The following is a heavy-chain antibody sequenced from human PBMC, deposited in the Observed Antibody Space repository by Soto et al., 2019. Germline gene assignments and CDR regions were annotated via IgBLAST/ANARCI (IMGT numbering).Heavy chain of an antibody. Sequence: PGGSLRLSCAASGFTFSSYAMHWVRQAPGKGLEWVAVISYDGSNKYYADSVKGRFTISRDNSKNTLYLQMNSLRAEDTAVYYCARVRAFWSGFLAWGQGTLVTVSS. J-gene: IGHJ5*02. CDR3: ARVRAFWSGFLA. CDR1: GFTFSSYA. D-gene: IGHD3-3*01. CDR2: ISYDGSNK. V-gene: IGHV3-30-3*01.